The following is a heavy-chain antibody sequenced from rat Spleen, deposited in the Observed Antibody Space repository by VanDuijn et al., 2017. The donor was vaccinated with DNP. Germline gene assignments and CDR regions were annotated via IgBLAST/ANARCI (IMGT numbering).Heavy chain of an antibody. Sequence: EVKLVESGGGLVQPGRSLKLSCAASGFTFSDYNMAWVRQAPKKGLEWVAASSPSGVRTYYPDSVNGRFTISRDYATSTLYLQMNSLESEDTATYYCARGSTSIYWYFDFWGPGTMVTVSS. J-gene: IGHJ1*01. D-gene: IGHD3-1*01. V-gene: IGHV5-25*01. CDR2: SSPSGVRT. CDR1: GFTFSDYN. CDR3: ARGSTSIYWYFDF.